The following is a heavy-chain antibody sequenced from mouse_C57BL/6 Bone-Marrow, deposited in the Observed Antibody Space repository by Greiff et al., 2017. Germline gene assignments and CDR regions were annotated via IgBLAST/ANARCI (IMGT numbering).Heavy chain of an antibody. Sequence: QVQLQQPGTELVKPGASVKLSCKASGYTFTSYWMHWVKQRPGQGLEWIGNINPSNGGTNYDEKFKSKATLTVDKSSSTAYMQLSSLTSEDSAVYYCARRKGWLLRFWYFDVWGTGTTVTVSS. D-gene: IGHD2-3*01. CDR1: GYTFTSYW. CDR3: ARRKGWLLRFWYFDV. J-gene: IGHJ1*03. CDR2: INPSNGGT. V-gene: IGHV1-53*01.